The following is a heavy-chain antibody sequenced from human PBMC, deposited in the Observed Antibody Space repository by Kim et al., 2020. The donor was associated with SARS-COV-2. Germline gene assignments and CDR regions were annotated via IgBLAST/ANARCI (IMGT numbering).Heavy chain of an antibody. J-gene: IGHJ4*02. D-gene: IGHD3-3*01. CDR3: ARRDFWSTYPFDY. Sequence: HDVDSVTSRCTVSRDNSKNTIFLQMNSLTPDDTAVYYCARRDFWSTYPFDYWGQGTLVTVSS. V-gene: IGHV3-30*01.